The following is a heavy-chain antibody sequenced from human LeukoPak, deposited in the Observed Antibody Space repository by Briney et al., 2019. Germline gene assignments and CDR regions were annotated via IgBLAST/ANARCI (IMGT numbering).Heavy chain of an antibody. CDR1: GFTFSSYW. D-gene: IGHD5-18*01. V-gene: IGHV3-7*03. CDR2: IKQDGSEK. J-gene: IGHJ6*02. CDR3: AKWGYSYGRYYYYYGMDV. Sequence: GGSLRLSCAASGFTFSSYWMSWVRKAPGKGLEWVANIKQDGSEKYYADSVKGRFTFSSDNAKNSLYLQMNSLRAEDTALYYCAKWGYSYGRYYYYYGMDVWGQGTTVTVSS.